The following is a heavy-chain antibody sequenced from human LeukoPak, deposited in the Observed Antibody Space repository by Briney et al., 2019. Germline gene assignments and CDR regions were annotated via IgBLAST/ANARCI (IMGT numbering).Heavy chain of an antibody. CDR3: AREALSGYYYYGMDV. Sequence: PSETLSLTCTVSGGSISSYYWSWIRQPPGKGLEWIGYIYYSGSTNYNPSLKSRVTISVDTSKNQFSLKLSSVTAADTAVYYCAREALSGYYYYGMDVWGQGTTVTVSS. CDR2: IYYSGST. V-gene: IGHV4-59*12. CDR1: GGSISSYY. J-gene: IGHJ6*02.